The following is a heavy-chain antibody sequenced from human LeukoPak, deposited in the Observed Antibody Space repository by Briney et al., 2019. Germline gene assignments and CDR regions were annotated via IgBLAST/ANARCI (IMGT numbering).Heavy chain of an antibody. CDR3: AKDRSYYGSGSPLVY. D-gene: IGHD3-10*01. CDR2: INSDGSVT. V-gene: IGHV3-74*01. J-gene: IGHJ4*02. CDR1: GFTFSSYW. Sequence: PGGSLRLSCAASGFTFSSYWMHWVRQAPGKGLVWVSRINSDGSVTNYADSVKGRFTIFRDNAKNTLYLQMNSLRAEDTAVYYCAKDRSYYGSGSPLVYWGQGTLVTVSS.